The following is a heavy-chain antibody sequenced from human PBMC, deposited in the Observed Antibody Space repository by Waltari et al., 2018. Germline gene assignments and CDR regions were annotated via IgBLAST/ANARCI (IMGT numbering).Heavy chain of an antibody. CDR3: ARGGGGDWEWFDP. CDR2: IYYTGGT. Sequence: QVQLQESGPSLLKPSETLSLICTVSGGSISGVYWSWVRQPPGKGLDWIGYIYYTGGTTFNPSLKSRVTMSVDTSKTQFSLKLSSVTAADTAFYYCARGGGGDWEWFDPWGQGTLVAVSS. V-gene: IGHV4-59*01. CDR1: GGSISGVY. J-gene: IGHJ5*02. D-gene: IGHD2-21*02.